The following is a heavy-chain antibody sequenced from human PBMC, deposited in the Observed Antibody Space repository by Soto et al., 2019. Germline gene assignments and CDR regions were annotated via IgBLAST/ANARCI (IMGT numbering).Heavy chain of an antibody. Sequence: PGGFLRLSCAASGFTFSPYSMNWVRQAPGKGLEWVSYISSTSVAIYYADSVKGRFTISRDNAKNSLYLQMNSLRAEDTAVYYCARDLAVVPPGPDAFDIWGQGTMVTVSS. CDR3: ARDLAVVPPGPDAFDI. CDR1: GFTFSPYS. J-gene: IGHJ3*02. D-gene: IGHD2-15*01. V-gene: IGHV3-48*01. CDR2: ISSTSVAI.